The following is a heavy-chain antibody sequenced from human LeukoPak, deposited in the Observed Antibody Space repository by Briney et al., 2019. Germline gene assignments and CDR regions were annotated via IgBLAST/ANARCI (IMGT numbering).Heavy chain of an antibody. Sequence: SGGSLRLSCVASGFTFSNYWMSWVRQAPGKGLEWVASIRQDDKYYVDSVRGRFTISRDNAKNSLYLQMNNLRAEDTAFYYCARSSDRRDDYWGQGTLVTVSS. J-gene: IGHJ4*02. V-gene: IGHV3-7*01. D-gene: IGHD1-26*01. CDR3: ARSSDRRDDY. CDR2: IRQDDK. CDR1: GFTFSNYW.